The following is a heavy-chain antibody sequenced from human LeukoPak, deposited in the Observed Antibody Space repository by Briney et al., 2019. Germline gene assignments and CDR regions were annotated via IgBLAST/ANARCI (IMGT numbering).Heavy chain of an antibody. CDR3: ARVGPRSPYYYYYGMDV. Sequence: SETLSLTCTVSGGSISSYYWSWIRQPPGKGLEWIGYIYYSGSTNYNPSLKSRVTISVDTSKNQFSLKLSSVTAAGTAVYYCARVGPRSPYYYYYGMDVWGQGTTVTVSS. J-gene: IGHJ6*02. CDR1: GGSISSYY. CDR2: IYYSGST. V-gene: IGHV4-59*01.